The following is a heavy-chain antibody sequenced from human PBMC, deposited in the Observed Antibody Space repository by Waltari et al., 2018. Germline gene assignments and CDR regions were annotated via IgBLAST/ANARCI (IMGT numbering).Heavy chain of an antibody. J-gene: IGHJ6*03. CDR3: AREPRVLWFGELFYYYYMDV. CDR1: GGSISSYY. Sequence: QVQLQESGPGLVQPSETLSLPCTVSGGSISSYYWSWIRQPAGKGLEWIGRIYTSGSTNYNPSLKSRVTMSVDTSKNQFSLKLSSVTAADTAVYYCAREPRVLWFGELFYYYYMDVWGKGTTVTVSS. D-gene: IGHD3-10*01. CDR2: IYTSGST. V-gene: IGHV4-4*07.